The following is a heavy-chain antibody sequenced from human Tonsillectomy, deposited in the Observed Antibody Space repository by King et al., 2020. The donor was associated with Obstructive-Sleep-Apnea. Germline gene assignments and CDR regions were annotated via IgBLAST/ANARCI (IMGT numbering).Heavy chain of an antibody. Sequence: VQLVESGGGLVQPGGSLRLSCAASGFTFSSYSMNWVRQAPGKGLEWVSYISSSSSTIYYADSVKGRFTISRDNAKNSLYLQMNSLRAGDTAVYYCARDYPAQDIVVVPAAMGYYYYGMDVWGQGTTVTVSS. J-gene: IGHJ6*02. CDR3: ARDYPAQDIVVVPAAMGYYYYGMDV. D-gene: IGHD2-2*01. V-gene: IGHV3-48*04. CDR1: GFTFSSYS. CDR2: ISSSSSTI.